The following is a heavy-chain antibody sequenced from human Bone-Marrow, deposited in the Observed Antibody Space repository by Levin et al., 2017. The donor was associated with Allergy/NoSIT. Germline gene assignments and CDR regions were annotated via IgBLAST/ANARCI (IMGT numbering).Heavy chain of an antibody. J-gene: IGHJ4*02. Sequence: GESLKISCAASGFTFSSYGMHWVRQAPSKGLEWVAVISYDGSNKYYADSVKGRFTISRDNSKNTLYLQMNSLRAEDTAVYYCAKASGWYPQYYFDYWGQGTLVTVSS. V-gene: IGHV3-30*18. CDR1: GFTFSSYG. D-gene: IGHD6-19*01. CDR2: ISYDGSNK. CDR3: AKASGWYPQYYFDY.